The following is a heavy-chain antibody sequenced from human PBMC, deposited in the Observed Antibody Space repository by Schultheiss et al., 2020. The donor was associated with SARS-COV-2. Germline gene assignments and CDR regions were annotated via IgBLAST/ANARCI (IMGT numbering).Heavy chain of an antibody. D-gene: IGHD3-22*01. CDR3: AKDIASNYYDSSGYSFDY. J-gene: IGHJ4*02. Sequence: GGSLRLSCAASGFTFSNAWMSWVRQAPGKGLEWVGRIKSKTDGGTTDYAAPVKGRFTISRDNSKNTLYLQMNSLRAEDTALYYCAKDIASNYYDSSGYSFDYWGQGTLVTVSS. V-gene: IGHV3-15*05. CDR2: IKSKTDGGTT. CDR1: GFTFSNAW.